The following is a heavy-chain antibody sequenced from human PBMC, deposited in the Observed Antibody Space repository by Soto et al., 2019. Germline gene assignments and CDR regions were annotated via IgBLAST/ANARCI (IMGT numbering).Heavy chain of an antibody. J-gene: IGHJ6*02. CDR3: ARIAASGRGWDV. Sequence: EVQLVESGGGLVQPGGSLRLSCVDSGFTFSSYWMSWVRQAPVKGLAWVGNIKQDGSEENYVDSVKGRFPISRDNAKNSMYLQMNSLRAEDTAVYYCARIAASGRGWDVWGQGTTVVVSS. CDR1: GFTFSSYW. D-gene: IGHD6-13*01. V-gene: IGHV3-7*01. CDR2: IKQDGSEE.